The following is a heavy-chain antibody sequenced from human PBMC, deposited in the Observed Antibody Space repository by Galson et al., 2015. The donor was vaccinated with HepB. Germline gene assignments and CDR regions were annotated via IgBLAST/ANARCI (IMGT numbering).Heavy chain of an antibody. CDR2: ISYDGSNK. D-gene: IGHD4-17*01. Sequence: SLRLSCAASGFTFSSYAMHWVRQAPGKGLEWVAVISYDGSNKYYADSVKGRFTISRDNSKNTLYLQMNSLRAEDTAVYYCARGDYDYGDRWGQGTLVTVSS. V-gene: IGHV3-30-3*01. J-gene: IGHJ4*02. CDR1: GFTFSSYA. CDR3: ARGDYDYGDR.